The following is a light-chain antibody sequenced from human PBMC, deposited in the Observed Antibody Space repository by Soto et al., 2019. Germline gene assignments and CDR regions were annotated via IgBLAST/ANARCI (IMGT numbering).Light chain of an antibody. V-gene: IGLV2-14*01. CDR1: SSDVGGYNY. CDR2: EVS. Sequence: QSALTQPASVSGSPGQSITISCTGTSSDVGGYNYVSWYQQHPGKVPKLIIYEVSNRPSGVSIRFSGSKSGNTASLTISGLQAEDEADYYCNSYTSSSSYVFGTGTKLTVL. CDR3: NSYTSSSSYV. J-gene: IGLJ1*01.